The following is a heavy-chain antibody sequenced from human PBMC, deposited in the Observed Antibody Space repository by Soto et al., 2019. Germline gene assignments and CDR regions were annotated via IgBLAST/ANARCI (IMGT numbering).Heavy chain of an antibody. CDR3: TRDRGYCSGGTCYSVLDY. J-gene: IGHJ4*02. D-gene: IGHD2-15*01. CDR1: GFTFSTYW. V-gene: IGHV3-7*01. Sequence: EVQLVESGGGLVQPGGSLRLSFAASGFTFSTYWMNWVRQAPGKGLEWVASIKEDGSEKYYVDSVKGRFTISRDNAKNSLYLQMNSLRAEDTAVYYCTRDRGYCSGGTCYSVLDYWGQGILVTVSS. CDR2: IKEDGSEK.